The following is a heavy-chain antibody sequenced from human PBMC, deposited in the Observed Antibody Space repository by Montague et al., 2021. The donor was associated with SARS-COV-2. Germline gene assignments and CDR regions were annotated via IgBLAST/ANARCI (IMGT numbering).Heavy chain of an antibody. Sequence: SLRLSCAASGFTFNTYAMTLFRQAPVKGLEWVSAIGGSGAGTYYADPVKGRFTISRDNSKNTLFLQMNSLRAEDTALYYCAKSLDTSGYSFERGADYWGQGTLVTVSS. CDR1: GFTFNTYA. D-gene: IGHD5-12*01. J-gene: IGHJ4*02. CDR2: IGGSGAGT. V-gene: IGHV3-23*01. CDR3: AKSLDTSGYSFERGADY.